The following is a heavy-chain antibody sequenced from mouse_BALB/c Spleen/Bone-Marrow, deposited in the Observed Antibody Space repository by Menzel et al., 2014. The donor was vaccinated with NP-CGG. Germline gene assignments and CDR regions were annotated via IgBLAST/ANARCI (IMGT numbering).Heavy chain of an antibody. V-gene: IGHV1-67*01. CDR2: ISTYSGNT. J-gene: IGHJ2*01. CDR3: ARNFYGSSYFDY. CDR1: GYTFTAYA. Sequence: QVQLQQSGPELVRPGVSVKLSCKGSGYTFTAYAMHWVKQSHAKSLEWIGLISTYSGNTHYNQNFKGKATMTVDKSSSTAYMELAGLTSEDSAIYYCARNFYGSSYFDYWGQGTTLTVSS. D-gene: IGHD1-1*01.